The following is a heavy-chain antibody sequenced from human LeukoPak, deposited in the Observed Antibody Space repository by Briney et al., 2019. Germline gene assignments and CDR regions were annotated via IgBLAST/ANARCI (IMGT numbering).Heavy chain of an antibody. CDR3: ARDAYAGSGYYTFYVGYFGL. CDR1: GNTFIDYY. J-gene: IGHJ2*01. Sequence: GASVKVSCKASGNTFIDYYMHWVRQAPGQGLEWMGWINPNSGGTNYAQKFQGRVTMTRDTSISTAYMELSRLRSDDTAVYYCARDAYAGSGYYTFYVGYFGLWGRGTLVTVSS. V-gene: IGHV1-2*02. D-gene: IGHD3-22*01. CDR2: INPNSGGT.